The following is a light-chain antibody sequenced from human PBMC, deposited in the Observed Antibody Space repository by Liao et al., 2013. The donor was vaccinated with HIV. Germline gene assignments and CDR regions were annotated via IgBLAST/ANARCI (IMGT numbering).Light chain of an antibody. CDR1: NIGSKS. CDR3: QVWDSSSNHCV. J-gene: IGLJ1*01. CDR2: YDS. V-gene: IGLV3-21*04. Sequence: SYVLTQPPSVSVAPGKTARITCGGNNIGSKSVHWYQQKPGQAPVLVIYYDSDRPSGIPERFSGSNSGNTATLTISRVEAGDEAAYYCQVWDSSSNHCVFGTGTKVTVL.